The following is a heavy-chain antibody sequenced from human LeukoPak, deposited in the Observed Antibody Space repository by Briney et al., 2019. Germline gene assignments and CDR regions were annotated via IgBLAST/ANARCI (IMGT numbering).Heavy chain of an antibody. CDR1: GGSISSYY. V-gene: IGHV4-59*12. J-gene: IGHJ4*02. CDR2: INHSGSV. Sequence: PSETLSLTCTVSGGSISSYYWSWIRQPPGKGLEWIGDINHSGSVSYNASLKSRATISVYTPKNQVSLTLRSVTAADTAVYYCARGLYRKEYWGQGTLLTVSS. D-gene: IGHD2-15*01. CDR3: ARGLYRKEY.